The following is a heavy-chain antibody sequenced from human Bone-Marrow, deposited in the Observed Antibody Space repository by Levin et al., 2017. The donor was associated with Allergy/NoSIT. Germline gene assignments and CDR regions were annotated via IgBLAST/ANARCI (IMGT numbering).Heavy chain of an antibody. CDR1: GFTFSSYA. J-gene: IGHJ4*02. CDR3: ARGGGRYFYDSSGYYLLDY. D-gene: IGHD3-22*01. V-gene: IGHV3-23*01. Sequence: SCAASGFTFSSYAMTWVRQAPTKGLEWVSGISGSGGSTYYADSVKGRFTISRDDSKNTLYLQMNSLRAEDTAVYYCARGGGRYFYDSSGYYLLDYWGQGTLVTVSS. CDR2: ISGSGGST.